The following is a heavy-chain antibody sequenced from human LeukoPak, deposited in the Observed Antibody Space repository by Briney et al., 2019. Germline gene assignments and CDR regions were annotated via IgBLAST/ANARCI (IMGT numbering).Heavy chain of an antibody. V-gene: IGHV3-30-3*01. D-gene: IGHD2-2*01. CDR2: ISYDGTNK. CDR1: GFTFSSYA. Sequence: PGGSLRLSCAASGFTFSSYAMHWVRQAPGKGLECVAVISYDGTNKYYADSVKGRFTISRDNSKNTLYLQMSSLRPEDTAVYYCARGIRGSSATYWQNWFDPWGQGTLVTVSS. CDR3: ARGIRGSSATYWQNWFDP. J-gene: IGHJ5*02.